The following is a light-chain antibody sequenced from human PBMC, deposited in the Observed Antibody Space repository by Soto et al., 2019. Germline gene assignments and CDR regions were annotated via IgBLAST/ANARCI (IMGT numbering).Light chain of an antibody. J-gene: IGLJ3*02. CDR3: NSYINTTIPV. CDR1: GSDISAYNY. Sequence: QSALTQPASVSGSPGQSITISCTGTGSDISAYNYVSWYQQHPGKAPKLMIYEVGDRPSGISNRFSGSRSGNTASLTISGLKTEDEADYYCNSYINTTIPVFGGGTKLTVL. V-gene: IGLV2-14*01. CDR2: EVG.